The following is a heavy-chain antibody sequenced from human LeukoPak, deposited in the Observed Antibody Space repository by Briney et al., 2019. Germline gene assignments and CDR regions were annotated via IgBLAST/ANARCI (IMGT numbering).Heavy chain of an antibody. D-gene: IGHD3-22*01. Sequence: GGSLRLSCAASGFTFGDYAMHWVRQVPGKGLEWVSRISWNSGSIGYAASVKGRFMISRDNTKNSLYLQMNSLRPEDMALYYCAKGVDNSGYYNYFDHWGRGTLVTVSS. CDR3: AKGVDNSGYYNYFDH. J-gene: IGHJ4*02. CDR2: ISWNSGSI. CDR1: GFTFGDYA. V-gene: IGHV3-9*03.